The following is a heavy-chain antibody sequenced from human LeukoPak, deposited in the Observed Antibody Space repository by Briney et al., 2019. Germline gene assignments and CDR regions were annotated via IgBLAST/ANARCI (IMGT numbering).Heavy chain of an antibody. CDR3: ARGTRDSSGWVTIDY. D-gene: IGHD6-19*01. CDR2: IAYDGSSI. V-gene: IGHV3-30-3*01. CDR1: GFTFNNFA. Sequence: GGSLRLSCAASGFTFNNFAMNWVRQAPGKGLEWVAVIAYDGSSIFYAESVKGRFSISRDSSKNTVYLHMNSLRVEDTAVYYCARGTRDSSGWVTIDYWGQGTLVTVSS. J-gene: IGHJ4*02.